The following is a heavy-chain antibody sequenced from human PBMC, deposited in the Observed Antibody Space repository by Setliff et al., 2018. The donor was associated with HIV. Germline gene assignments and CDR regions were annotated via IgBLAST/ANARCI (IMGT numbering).Heavy chain of an antibody. V-gene: IGHV1-18*01. CDR1: GYTFSTYG. CDR2: ISGNNHDT. CDR3: ARDLYSSGWPNWFDP. J-gene: IGHJ5*02. D-gene: IGHD6-19*01. Sequence: GASVKVSCKASGYTFSTYGVAWMRQGPGQGLEWMGRISGNNHDTKYARKFQGRVTMTTDTSTNTVHMDLRSLRSDDTAVYFCARDLYSSGWPNWFDPWGQGTLVTVSS.